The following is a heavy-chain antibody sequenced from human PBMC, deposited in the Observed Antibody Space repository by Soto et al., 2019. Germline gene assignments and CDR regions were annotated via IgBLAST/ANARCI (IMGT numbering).Heavy chain of an antibody. CDR2: ISGYNGNT. D-gene: IGHD2-2*01. CDR3: ARGMGTSPDFDY. Sequence: QVQLVQSGAEVKRPGASVKVPCKASGYTFSSYAISWVRQAPGQGLEWMGWISGYNGNTNYAKKFQGRVSMTTDTSTSTVYMELRSLRSDDTAVYYCARGMGTSPDFDYWGQGTLVTVSS. J-gene: IGHJ4*02. V-gene: IGHV1-18*01. CDR1: GYTFSSYA.